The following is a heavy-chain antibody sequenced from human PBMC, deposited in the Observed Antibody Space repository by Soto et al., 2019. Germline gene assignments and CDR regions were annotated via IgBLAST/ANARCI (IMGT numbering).Heavy chain of an antibody. CDR1: GGTFSSYA. CDR3: ARGYSSPLGSNYYYYGMDV. V-gene: IGHV3-30-3*01. CDR2: ISYDGSNK. D-gene: IGHD6-13*01. J-gene: IGHJ6*02. Sequence: PWGSLRLSCAAAGGTFSSYAMHWVRQAPGKGLEWVAVISYDGSNKYYADSVKGRFTISRDNSKNTLYLQMNSLRAEDTAVYYCARGYSSPLGSNYYYYGMDVWGQGTTVTVSS.